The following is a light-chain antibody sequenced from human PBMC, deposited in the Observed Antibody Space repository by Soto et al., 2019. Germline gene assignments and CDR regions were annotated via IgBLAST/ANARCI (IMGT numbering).Light chain of an antibody. CDR3: CSFSSNTLL. CDR1: SSDVGHYNY. CDR2: DVS. V-gene: IGLV2-14*03. Sequence: QSALTQPASVSGSPGQSITISCTGASSDVGHYNYVSWYQQHPGKAPKLLIYDVSNRPSGVSNRFSGSKSGNTASLTISGLQPEVESDYYCCSFSSNTLLFGGGTKVTVL. J-gene: IGLJ2*01.